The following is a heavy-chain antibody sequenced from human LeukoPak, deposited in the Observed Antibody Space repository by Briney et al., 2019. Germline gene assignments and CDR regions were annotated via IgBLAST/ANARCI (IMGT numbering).Heavy chain of an antibody. CDR1: GFTFSDYS. Sequence: GGSLRLSCAASGFTFSDYSMNWIRQAPGKGLEWVSSISSISGHIYYADSVKGRFTISRDNAKNSLYLQMNSLGDEDTAVYYCARLFRAGGDYWGQGTLVTVSS. CDR2: ISSISGHI. D-gene: IGHD2-21*01. CDR3: ARLFRAGGDY. V-gene: IGHV3-21*06. J-gene: IGHJ4*02.